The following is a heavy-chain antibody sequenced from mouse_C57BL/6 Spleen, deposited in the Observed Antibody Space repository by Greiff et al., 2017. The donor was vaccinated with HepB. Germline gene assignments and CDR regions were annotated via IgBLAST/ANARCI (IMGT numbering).Heavy chain of an antibody. V-gene: IGHV1-64*01. CDR2: IHPNSGST. CDR1: GYTFTSYW. CDR3: AGVYSPSWFAY. J-gene: IGHJ3*01. Sequence: QVQLQQSGAELVKPGASVKLSCKASGYTFTSYWMHWVKQRPGQGLEWIGMIHPNSGSTNYNEKFKSKATLTVDKSSSTAYMQLSSLTSEDSAVYYCAGVYSPSWFAYWGQGTLVTVSA. D-gene: IGHD1-1*01.